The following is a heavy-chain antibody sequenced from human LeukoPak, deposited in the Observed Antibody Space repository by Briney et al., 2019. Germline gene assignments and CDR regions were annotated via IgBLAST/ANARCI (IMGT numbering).Heavy chain of an antibody. D-gene: IGHD3-16*01. V-gene: IGHV3-11*06. CDR2: ISSGSRTT. J-gene: IGHJ3*02. CDR3: ARGQYDRGGVFDI. CDR1: GFSLSGYD. Sequence: PGGSVRLSCAASGFSLSGYDMSWVRLAPRKGLEWVSYISSGSRTTHYADSVKGRFAISRDNAKNSLYLQMNSLRVEDTAVYYCARGQYDRGGVFDIWGQGTLVTVSS.